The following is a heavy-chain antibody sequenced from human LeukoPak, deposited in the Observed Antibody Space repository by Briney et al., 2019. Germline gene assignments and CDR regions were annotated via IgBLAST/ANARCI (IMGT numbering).Heavy chain of an antibody. D-gene: IGHD2-21*02. CDR2: IYYSGST. Sequence: SETLSLTCTVSGGSVSSGSYYWSWIRQPPGKGLEWIGYIYYSGSTNYNPSLKSRVTISVDTSKNQFSLKLSSVTAADTAVYYCARGTSGGDPYSNWFDPWGQGTLVTVSS. CDR3: ARGTSGGDPYSNWFDP. J-gene: IGHJ5*02. V-gene: IGHV4-61*01. CDR1: GGSVSSGSYY.